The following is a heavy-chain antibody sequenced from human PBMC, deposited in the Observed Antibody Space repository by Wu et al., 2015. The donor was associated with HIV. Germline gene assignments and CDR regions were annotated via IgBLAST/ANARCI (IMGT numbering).Heavy chain of an antibody. CDR3: ARDKAYYDILTGYLPFDY. CDR1: GYTFTSYG. D-gene: IGHD3-9*01. Sequence: QVQLVQSGAEVKEPGASVKVSCKASGYTFTSYGITWVRQAPGQGLEWMGWISAYNGNTNYAQKVQGRVTMTTDTSTSTAYMELRSLRSDDTAVYYCARDKAYYDILTGYLPFDYWGQGTLVTSPQ. CDR2: ISAYNGNT. J-gene: IGHJ4*02. V-gene: IGHV1-18*01.